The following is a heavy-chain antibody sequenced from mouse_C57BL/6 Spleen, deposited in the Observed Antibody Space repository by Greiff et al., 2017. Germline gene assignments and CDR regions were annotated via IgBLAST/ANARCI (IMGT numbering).Heavy chain of an antibody. D-gene: IGHD1-1*01. CDR2: IDPENGDT. J-gene: IGHJ2*01. Sequence: EVQLQQSGAELVRPGASVKLSCTASGFNIKDDYMHWVKQRPEQGLEWIGWIDPENGDTEYASKFQGKATITADTSSNTAYLQLSSLTSEDTAVYYCTTLYYGRSSKWGQGTTLTVSS. V-gene: IGHV14-4*01. CDR1: GFNIKDDY. CDR3: TTLYYGRSSK.